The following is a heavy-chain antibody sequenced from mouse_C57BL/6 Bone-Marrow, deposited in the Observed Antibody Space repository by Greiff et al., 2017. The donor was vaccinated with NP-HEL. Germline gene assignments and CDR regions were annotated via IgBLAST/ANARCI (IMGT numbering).Heavy chain of an antibody. J-gene: IGHJ2*01. D-gene: IGHD1-1*01. CDR2: IDPENGDT. V-gene: IGHV14-4*01. CDR1: GFNIKDDY. Sequence: EVMLVESGAELVRPGASVKLSCTASGFNIKDDYMHWVKQRPEQGLEWIGWIDPENGDTEYASKFQGKATITADTSSNTAYLQLSSLTSEDTAVYYCTTSITTVVARWGQGTTLTVSS. CDR3: TTSITTVVAR.